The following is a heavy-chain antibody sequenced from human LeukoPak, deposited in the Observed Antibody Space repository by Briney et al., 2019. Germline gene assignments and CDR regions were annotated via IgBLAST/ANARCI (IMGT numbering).Heavy chain of an antibody. V-gene: IGHV4-39*01. CDR2: IYYSGST. D-gene: IGHD6-19*01. Sequence: SETLSLTCTVSVGSISSSSYYWGWIRQPPGKGLEWIGSIYYSGSTYYNPSLKSRVTISVDTSKNQFSLKLSSVTAADTAVYYCASDGAVAGPYYFDYWGQGTLVTVSS. CDR1: VGSISSSSYY. CDR3: ASDGAVAGPYYFDY. J-gene: IGHJ4*02.